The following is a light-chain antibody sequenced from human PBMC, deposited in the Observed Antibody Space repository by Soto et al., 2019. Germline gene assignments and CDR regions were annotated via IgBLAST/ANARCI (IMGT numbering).Light chain of an antibody. J-gene: IGKJ4*01. CDR1: QDITDY. V-gene: IGKV1-33*01. CDR3: QQSEALVLS. CDR2: DAS. Sequence: DIQMTQSPSSLSASVGDRVTISCQAGQDITDYLNWYQQKPGKAPRLLIYDASNLETGVPSRFSGSGSGTDFTLTISSLQPEDIATYYCQQSEALVLSFGGGTKVEIK.